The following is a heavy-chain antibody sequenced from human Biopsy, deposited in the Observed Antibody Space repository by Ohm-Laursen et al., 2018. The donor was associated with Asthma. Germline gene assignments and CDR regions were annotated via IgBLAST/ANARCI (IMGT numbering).Heavy chain of an antibody. V-gene: IGHV4-39*01. Sequence: GTLSLTCTVSGGSITSSSYYWGWIRQPPGKGMEWIGSMYHSGSPYYHPPLKSRATISVDTSKHQLSLKMSSVTAADTAVYFCVRHQYSSSWSTFDYWGQGALVTVSS. J-gene: IGHJ4*02. CDR3: VRHQYSSSWSTFDY. CDR1: GGSITSSSYY. D-gene: IGHD3-22*01. CDR2: MYHSGSP.